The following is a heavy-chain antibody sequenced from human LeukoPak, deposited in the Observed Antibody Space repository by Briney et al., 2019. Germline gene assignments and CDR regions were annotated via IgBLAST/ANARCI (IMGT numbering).Heavy chain of an antibody. CDR2: IYYSGST. Sequence: SETLSLTCTVSGYSISSGYYWSWIRQPPGKGLEWIGYIYYSGSTNYNPSLKSRVTISVDTSKNQFSLKLSPVTAADTAVYYCARSGAWDYGDYGWFDPWGQGTLVTVSS. D-gene: IGHD4-17*01. CDR1: GYSISSGYY. V-gene: IGHV4-61*01. J-gene: IGHJ5*02. CDR3: ARSGAWDYGDYGWFDP.